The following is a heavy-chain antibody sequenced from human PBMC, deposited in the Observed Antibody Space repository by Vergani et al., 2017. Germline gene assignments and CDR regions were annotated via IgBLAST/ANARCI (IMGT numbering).Heavy chain of an antibody. CDR3: VKDHPVFDE. J-gene: IGHJ4*02. CDR2: IQKDGIDK. Sequence: QLLESGGGLIQPWGSLRLSCAASGFTFNSYAMTWVRQAPGKGLEWVAFIQKDGIDKFYADSVRGRFTISRDISKNTLYLEMNSLSAEDTALYHCVKDHPVFDEWGRGTLVSVS. CDR1: GFTFNSYA. V-gene: IGHV3-30*02.